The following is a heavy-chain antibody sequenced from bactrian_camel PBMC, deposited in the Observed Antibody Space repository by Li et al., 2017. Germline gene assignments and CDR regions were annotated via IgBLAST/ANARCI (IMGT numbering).Heavy chain of an antibody. CDR3: AADFREGEVDGTEVRYNY. Sequence: HVQLVESGGGSVQTGGSLRLSCTVSGLFYSRYYMGWFRQAPGNEREGVAGITTGDHERYANSVKGRFTISQNNAKNTLYLQMNSLKPEDTAIYYCAADFREGEVDGTEVRYNYWGQGTQVTVS. D-gene: IGHD7*01. CDR2: ITTGDHE. J-gene: IGHJ4*01. V-gene: IGHV3S53*01. CDR1: GLFYSRYY.